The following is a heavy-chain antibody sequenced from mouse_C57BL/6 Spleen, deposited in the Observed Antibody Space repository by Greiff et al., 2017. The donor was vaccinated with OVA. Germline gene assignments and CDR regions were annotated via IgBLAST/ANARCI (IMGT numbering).Heavy chain of an antibody. V-gene: IGHV1-77*01. Sequence: VHLVESGAELVKPGASVKISCKASGYTFTDYYINWVKQRPGQGLEWIGKIGPGSGSTYYNEKFKGKATLTADKSSSTAYMQLSSLTSEDSAVYFCAPDYDYDVGYFDVWGTGTTVTVSS. J-gene: IGHJ1*03. CDR3: APDYDYDVGYFDV. D-gene: IGHD2-4*01. CDR2: IGPGSGST. CDR1: GYTFTDYY.